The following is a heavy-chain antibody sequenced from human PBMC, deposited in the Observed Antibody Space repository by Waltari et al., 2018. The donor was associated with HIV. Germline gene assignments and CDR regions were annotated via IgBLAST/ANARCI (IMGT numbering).Heavy chain of an antibody. Sequence: QLVESGGGLVQPGGSLRLSCAASTFTFTSYWMHWVRQAPGKGLVCVSRIKSDGSSTSYADSVKGRFTISRDNAKNTLYLQMNSLKVEDMAVYYCARAYYDSGSNWFDPWGQGTLVTVSS. CDR1: TFTFTSYW. V-gene: IGHV3-74*01. CDR2: IKSDGSST. CDR3: ARAYYDSGSNWFDP. J-gene: IGHJ5*02. D-gene: IGHD3-10*01.